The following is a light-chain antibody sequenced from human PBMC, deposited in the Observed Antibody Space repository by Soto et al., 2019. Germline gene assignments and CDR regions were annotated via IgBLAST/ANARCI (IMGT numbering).Light chain of an antibody. CDR1: QCVLHGNGYNW. CDR3: MQALQSAS. CDR2: LGS. J-gene: IGKJ3*01. Sequence: IVMTQSPLSLSVTPGEPTSSFCGSNQCVLHGNGYNWLDWYVKKPGQTTQLLIYLGSNRASGVPDRFSGSGSGKDFTIEINRVEAEDVGFYYCMQALQSASFGPGTKVDI. V-gene: IGKV2-28*01.